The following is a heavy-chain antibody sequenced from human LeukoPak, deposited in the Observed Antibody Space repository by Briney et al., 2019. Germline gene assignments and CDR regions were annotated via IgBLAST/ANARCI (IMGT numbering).Heavy chain of an antibody. D-gene: IGHD2-2*02. CDR2: ISAYNGNT. CDR3: TLYNY. Sequence: ASVKVSCKASGYTFTSYGISWVRQAPGQGLEWMGWISAYNGNTNYAQKLQGRVTITRDTSATTAYMDLSSLRSDDMAVYYCTLYNYWGQGTLVTVSS. J-gene: IGHJ4*02. V-gene: IGHV1-18*03. CDR1: GYTFTSYG.